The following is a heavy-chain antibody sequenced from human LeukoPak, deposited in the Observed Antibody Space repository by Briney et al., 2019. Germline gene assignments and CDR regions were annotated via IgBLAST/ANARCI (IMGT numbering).Heavy chain of an antibody. CDR3: ARDPGQNWFDP. CDR2: IIPIFGTA. Sequence: GSSVKVSCKASGGTFSSYAISWVRQAPGQGLEWMGGIIPIFGTANYAQKFQGRVTITADESTSTAYMELSSLRSDDTAVYYCARDPGQNWFDPWGQGTLVTVSS. J-gene: IGHJ5*02. V-gene: IGHV1-69*01. CDR1: GGTFSSYA.